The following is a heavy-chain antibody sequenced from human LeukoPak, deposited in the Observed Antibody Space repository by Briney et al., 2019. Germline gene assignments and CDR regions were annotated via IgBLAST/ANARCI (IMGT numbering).Heavy chain of an antibody. CDR2: IYSGGST. D-gene: IGHD5-24*01. J-gene: IGHJ4*02. CDR1: GFTVSSNY. CDR3: ARLSLRDGYNPYYFDY. V-gene: IGHV3-53*01. Sequence: GSLRLSCAASGFTVSSNYMSWVRQAPGKGLEWVSVIYSGGSTYYADSVKGRFTISRDNSKNTLYLQMNSLRAEDTAVYYCARLSLRDGYNPYYFDYWGQGTLVTVSS.